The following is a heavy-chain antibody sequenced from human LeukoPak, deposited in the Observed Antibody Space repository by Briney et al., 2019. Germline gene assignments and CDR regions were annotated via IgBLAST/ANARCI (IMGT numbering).Heavy chain of an antibody. CDR2: INPKSGDT. CDR3: ARGKDDSTGHYDAFDI. CDR1: GYRFSDNY. D-gene: IGHD3-22*01. Sequence: APLKVSCKASGYRFSDNYVHWVRQAPGQGLEHMRWINPKSGDTHFSQRFKGRVTMTTDTSINTAYMEMRKLRSDDTAVYYCARGKDDSTGHYDAFDIWGHGTMVTVSS. V-gene: IGHV1-2*02. J-gene: IGHJ3*02.